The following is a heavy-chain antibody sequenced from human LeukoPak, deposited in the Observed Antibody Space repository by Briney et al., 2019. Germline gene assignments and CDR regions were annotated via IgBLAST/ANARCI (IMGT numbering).Heavy chain of an antibody. J-gene: IGHJ4*02. Sequence: SVRVSCKASGGTFSSYAISWVRQAPGQGLEWMGGIIPIFGTANYAQKFQGRVTITADESTSTAYMELSSLRSEYTAVYYCASDSSSWYNVRDYWGQGTLVTVSS. CDR1: GGTFSSYA. D-gene: IGHD6-13*01. CDR2: IIPIFGTA. CDR3: ASDSSSWYNVRDY. V-gene: IGHV1-69*13.